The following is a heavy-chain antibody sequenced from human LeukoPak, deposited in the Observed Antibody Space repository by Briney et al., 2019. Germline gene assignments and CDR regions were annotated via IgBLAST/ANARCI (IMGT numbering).Heavy chain of an antibody. CDR1: GFNFGDYG. J-gene: IGHJ4*02. D-gene: IGHD4-17*01. V-gene: IGHV3-49*04. Sequence: PGGSLRLSCTGVGFNFGDYGLRWVRQAPGKGLEWIGLIRRKANDGSTEYAASVKGRFTISRDDSKAIAYLQMNGSQTEDTARYYCTRADGDYDHHFFDYWGQGTQVIVSS. CDR2: IRRKANDGST. CDR3: TRADGDYDHHFFDY.